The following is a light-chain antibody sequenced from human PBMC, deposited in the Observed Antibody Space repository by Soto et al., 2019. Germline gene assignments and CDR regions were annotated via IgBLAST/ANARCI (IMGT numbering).Light chain of an antibody. CDR1: SSDVGGYSY. Sequence: QSALTQPASVSGSPGQSITISCTGTSSDVGGYSYVSWYQQHPGKAPKLMIYDVSNRPSGVSNRFSGSKSGNTASLTISGLQAEDEADYYCRSYSTSSVVFGGGTKLTVL. CDR2: DVS. V-gene: IGLV2-14*01. CDR3: RSYSTSSVV. J-gene: IGLJ3*02.